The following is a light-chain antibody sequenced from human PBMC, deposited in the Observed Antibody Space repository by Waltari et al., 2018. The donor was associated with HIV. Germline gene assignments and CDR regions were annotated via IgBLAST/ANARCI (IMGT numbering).Light chain of an antibody. CDR3: CSYAGSSTFYV. J-gene: IGLJ1*01. CDR1: SSDVGSYNL. Sequence: QSALTQPASVSGSPGQSITISCTGTSSDVGSYNLVSWYQQHPGKAPKLMIYEVSKRPSGVSNRFSGSKSGNTASLTISWLQAEDEADYYCCSYAGSSTFYVFGTGTKVTVL. CDR2: EVS. V-gene: IGLV2-23*02.